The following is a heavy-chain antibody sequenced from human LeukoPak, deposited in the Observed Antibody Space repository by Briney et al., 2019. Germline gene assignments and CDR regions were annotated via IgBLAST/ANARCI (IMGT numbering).Heavy chain of an antibody. Sequence: ASVKVSCKTSGYTFTGYYMHRVRQAPGQGLEWMGWINPNSGGTNYAQKFQGRVTMTRDTSISTAYMELSRLRSDDTAVYYCARPTDYYDSSGYPHYWGQGTLVTVSS. CDR2: INPNSGGT. V-gene: IGHV1-2*02. J-gene: IGHJ4*02. CDR1: GYTFTGYY. CDR3: ARPTDYYDSSGYPHY. D-gene: IGHD3-22*01.